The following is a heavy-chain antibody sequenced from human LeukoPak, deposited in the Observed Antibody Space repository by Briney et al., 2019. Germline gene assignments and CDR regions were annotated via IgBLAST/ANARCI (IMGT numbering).Heavy chain of an antibody. CDR3: ARGLYVDTTMPILY. Sequence: GESLKISCAVSGLNFRSFWMSGVRQAPGKGLEWVANIKQDETEKFYVDSVKGRFTISRDNAKNTLYLQMNSLRVEDTAVYYCARGLYVDTTMPILYWGQGTLVTVSS. D-gene: IGHD5-18*01. J-gene: IGHJ4*02. CDR1: GLNFRSFW. V-gene: IGHV3-7*05. CDR2: IKQDETEK.